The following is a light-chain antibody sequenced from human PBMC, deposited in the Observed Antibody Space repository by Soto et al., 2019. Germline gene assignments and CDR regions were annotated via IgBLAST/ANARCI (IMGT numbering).Light chain of an antibody. V-gene: IGLV2-11*01. CDR3: CSYAGSYFV. Sequence: QSVLTQPASVSGSLGQSITISCTGTGSDIAGYNYISWYQQLPGRAPKFMIYDVTKRPSGVPDRFSGSKSGNTASLTISGLQVEDEADYYCCSYAGSYFVFGTGTKVTVL. J-gene: IGLJ1*01. CDR2: DVT. CDR1: GSDIAGYNY.